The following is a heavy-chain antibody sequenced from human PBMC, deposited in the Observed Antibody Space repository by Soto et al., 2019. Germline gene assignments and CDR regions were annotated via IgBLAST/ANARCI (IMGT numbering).Heavy chain of an antibody. CDR3: ARLVVAAALPPWFDP. D-gene: IGHD2-2*01. V-gene: IGHV3-23*01. CDR1: GFTFRSSA. J-gene: IGHJ5*02. Sequence: GGSLILSCAASGFTFRSSAMTWVRQAPGKGLEWVSLISGSGDSTYYADSVKGRFTISRDNSKNTLYLQMNSLRDEDTAVYYCARLVVAAALPPWFDPWGQGTLGTGSS. CDR2: ISGSGDST.